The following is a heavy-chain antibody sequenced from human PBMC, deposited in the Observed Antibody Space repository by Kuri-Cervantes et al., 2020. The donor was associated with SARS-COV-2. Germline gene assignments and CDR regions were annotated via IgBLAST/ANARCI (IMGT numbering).Heavy chain of an antibody. Sequence: SVKVSCKASGGTFSSYAISWVRQAPGQGLEWMGGIIPIFGTANYAQKFQGRVTITADESTNTAYMELSSLRAEDTAVYFCAKDSRWKPLEGYYYYYYMDVWGKGTTVTVSS. CDR3: AKDSRWKPLEGYYYYYYMDV. J-gene: IGHJ6*03. D-gene: IGHD5-24*01. V-gene: IGHV1-69*13. CDR1: GGTFSSYA. CDR2: IIPIFGTA.